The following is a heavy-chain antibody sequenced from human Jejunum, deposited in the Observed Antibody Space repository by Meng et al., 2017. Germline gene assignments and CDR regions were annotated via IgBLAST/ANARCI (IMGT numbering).Heavy chain of an antibody. CDR1: GGSVGRAGYQ. CDR2: ANT. CDR3: ARDSMGSLDY. D-gene: IGHD1-26*01. V-gene: IGHV4-61*08. Sequence: QVHLQESGPGLVRPSETLSLICPVSGGSVGRAGYQWGWIRQPPGRGLEWIGYANTNYNPSLKRRVTISLDTSRNLFSLSLTSVTAVDTAVYYCARDSMGSLDYWGQGILVTVSS. J-gene: IGHJ4*02.